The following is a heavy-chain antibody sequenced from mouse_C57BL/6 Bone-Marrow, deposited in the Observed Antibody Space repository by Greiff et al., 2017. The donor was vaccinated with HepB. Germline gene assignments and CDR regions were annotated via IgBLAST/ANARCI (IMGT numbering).Heavy chain of an antibody. CDR2: FYPGSGSI. D-gene: IGHD2-4*01. CDR1: GYTFTEYT. J-gene: IGHJ3*01. Sequence: QVQLQQSGAELVKPGASVKLSCKASGYTFTEYTIHWVKQRPGQGLEWIGWFYPGSGSIKYNEKFKDKATLTADKSSSTVYMELSRVTSEDSAVYFCARNEASVYDYDGPWFAYWGQGTLVTVSA. V-gene: IGHV1-62-2*01. CDR3: ARNEASVYDYDGPWFAY.